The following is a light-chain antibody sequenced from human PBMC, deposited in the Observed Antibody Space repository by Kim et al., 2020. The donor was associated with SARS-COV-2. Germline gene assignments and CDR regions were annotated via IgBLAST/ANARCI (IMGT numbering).Light chain of an antibody. V-gene: IGKV3D-15*01. CDR3: QQYYHLVT. Sequence: LSMSQGERVTLSCRASQSVSSHLAWYQQKPGQAPRVLIYDASTRASGIPARFSGSGSGTEFTLSISSLQSEDFAVYYCQQYYHLVTFGGGTKLEI. CDR2: DAS. CDR1: QSVSSH. J-gene: IGKJ4*01.